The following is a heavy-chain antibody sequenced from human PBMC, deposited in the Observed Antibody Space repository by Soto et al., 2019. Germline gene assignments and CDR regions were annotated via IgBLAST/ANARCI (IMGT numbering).Heavy chain of an antibody. D-gene: IGHD3-22*01. J-gene: IGHJ4*02. CDR3: ARDHYYDGSGYFEDFFDY. CDR2: IGAYNGDT. CDR1: GYTFASYG. Sequence: EASVKVSCKASGYTFASYGVSWVRQAPGQGLEWMGWIGAYNGDTNYAQKFRGRVTMTTDTSTTIAYMELRSLTSDDTAVYYCARDHYYDGSGYFEDFFDYWGQGTLVTVSS. V-gene: IGHV1-18*01.